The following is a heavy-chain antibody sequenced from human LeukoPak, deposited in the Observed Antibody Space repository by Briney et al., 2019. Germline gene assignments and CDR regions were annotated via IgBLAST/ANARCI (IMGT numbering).Heavy chain of an antibody. J-gene: IGHJ3*01. V-gene: IGHV4-59*08. Sequence: SETLALTCSVSGDSLDSYYWRWMRQPPGKGLDWMGFSHGSGNTRYSPSLRGRATVSVDPSKNQVSLQRASVTAADSAVYFCARHGRHLWDGDSHDYAFELWGQGTLVTVSS. D-gene: IGHD1-26*01. CDR1: GDSLDSYY. CDR3: ARHGRHLWDGDSHDYAFEL. CDR2: SHGSGNT.